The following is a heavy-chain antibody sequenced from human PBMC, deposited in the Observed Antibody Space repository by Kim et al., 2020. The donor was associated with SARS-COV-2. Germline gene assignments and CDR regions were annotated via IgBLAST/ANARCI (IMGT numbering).Heavy chain of an antibody. CDR1: GGTFSSYA. V-gene: IGHV1-69*04. CDR2: IIPILGIA. D-gene: IGHD1-7*01. J-gene: IGHJ5*02. Sequence: SVKVSCKASGGTFSSYAISWVRQAPGQGLEWMGRIIPILGIANYAQKFQGRVTITADKSTSTAYMELSSLRSEDTAVYYCARGPLAGTTLARYNWFDTWGQGTLVTVSS. CDR3: ARGPLAGTTLARYNWFDT.